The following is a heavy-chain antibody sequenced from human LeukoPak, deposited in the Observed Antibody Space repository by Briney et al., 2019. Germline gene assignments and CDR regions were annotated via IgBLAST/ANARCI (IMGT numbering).Heavy chain of an antibody. Sequence: GSLRLSCAASGFPLRCYSINWVRQAPGEGLEWVSSIGTSSSYLYYADSVKGRFTISRDNAENSLYLQMNSLRAEDTAVYYCARDRTLLDYWGQGTLVTVSS. D-gene: IGHD2/OR15-2a*01. CDR3: ARDRTLLDY. CDR1: GFPLRCYS. J-gene: IGHJ4*02. V-gene: IGHV3-21*01. CDR2: IGTSSSYL.